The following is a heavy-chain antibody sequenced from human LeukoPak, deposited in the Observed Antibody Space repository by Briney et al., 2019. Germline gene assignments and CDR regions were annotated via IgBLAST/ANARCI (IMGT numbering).Heavy chain of an antibody. CDR3: ASGYYDSSGYYDDAFDI. J-gene: IGHJ3*02. CDR2: IIPIFGTA. CDR1: GGTFSSYA. V-gene: IGHV1-69*05. D-gene: IGHD3-22*01. Sequence: ASVKVSCKASGGTFSSYAISRVRQAPGQGREWMGRIIPIFGTANYAQKFQGRVTITTDESTSTAYMELSSLRSEDTAVYYCASGYYDSSGYYDDAFDIWGQGTMVTVSS.